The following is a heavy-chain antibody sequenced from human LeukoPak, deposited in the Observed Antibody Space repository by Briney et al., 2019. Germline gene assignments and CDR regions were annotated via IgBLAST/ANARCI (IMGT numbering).Heavy chain of an antibody. V-gene: IGHV3-23*01. Sequence: GGSLRLSCAASGFTFSSYAMSWVRQAPGKGLEWVSGISVSGVSTYYADSVKGRFTISRDNAKNSLYLQMNSLRTEDTAFYYCARDRLAATGLFDYWGQGTLVTVSS. CDR2: ISVSGVST. D-gene: IGHD6-13*01. J-gene: IGHJ4*02. CDR1: GFTFSSYA. CDR3: ARDRLAATGLFDY.